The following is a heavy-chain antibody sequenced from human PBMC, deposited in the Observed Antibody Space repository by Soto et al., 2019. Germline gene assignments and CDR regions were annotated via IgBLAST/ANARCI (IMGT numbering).Heavy chain of an antibody. J-gene: IGHJ5*02. D-gene: IGHD6-6*01. Sequence: QVQLVQSGAEVKKPGSSVKVSCKASGGTFSSYAISWVRQAPGQGLEWMGGIIPIFGTANYAQKFQGRVTISADESTSTAYMELSSLRSEDTAVYYCSSSSFATGDFDPWGQGTLVTVSS. CDR1: GGTFSSYA. V-gene: IGHV1-69*01. CDR3: SSSSFATGDFDP. CDR2: IIPIFGTA.